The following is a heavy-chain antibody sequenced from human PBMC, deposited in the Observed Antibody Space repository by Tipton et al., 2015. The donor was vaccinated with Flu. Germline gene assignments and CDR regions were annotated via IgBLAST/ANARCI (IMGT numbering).Heavy chain of an antibody. J-gene: IGHJ5*02. Sequence: GLVKPSETLSLTCGVSGDSIRSSNYYWGWIRQPPGKGLEWIGTVSRTGSTIYNPSLKSRVTISIDTSKNPFSLKMKSVTATDMAVYYCARRDYSNYVSDPKSWFDPWGQGTLVAVSS. CDR3: ARRDYSNYVSDPKSWFDP. CDR2: VSRTGST. V-gene: IGHV4-39*01. D-gene: IGHD4-11*01. CDR1: GDSIRSSNYY.